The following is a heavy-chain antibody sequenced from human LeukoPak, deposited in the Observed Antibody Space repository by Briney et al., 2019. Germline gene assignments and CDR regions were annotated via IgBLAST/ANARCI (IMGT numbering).Heavy chain of an antibody. Sequence: GESLRLSCAASGFTFSSYGMHWVRQAPGKGLEWVAVIWYDGSNKYYADSVKGRFTISRDNSKNTLYLQMNSLRAEDTAVYYCARDGRGSLDYYGMDVWGQGTTVTVSS. D-gene: IGHD1-26*01. V-gene: IGHV3-33*01. J-gene: IGHJ6*02. CDR1: GFTFSSYG. CDR3: ARDGRGSLDYYGMDV. CDR2: IWYDGSNK.